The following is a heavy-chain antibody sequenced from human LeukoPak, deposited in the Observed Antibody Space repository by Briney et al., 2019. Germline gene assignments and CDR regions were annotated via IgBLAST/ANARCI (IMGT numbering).Heavy chain of an antibody. CDR2: IYHSGNT. CDR3: ARGNYDILTGYYNACDI. V-gene: IGHV4-38-2*01. CDR1: GYSISSGYY. D-gene: IGHD3-9*01. J-gene: IGHJ3*02. Sequence: SETLSLTCAVSGYSISSGYYWGWIRQPPGKGLEWIGSIYHSGNTNYNPSLKSRVTISVDTSKNQFSLKLNSVTAADTAVYYCARGNYDILTGYYNACDIWGQGTMVTVSS.